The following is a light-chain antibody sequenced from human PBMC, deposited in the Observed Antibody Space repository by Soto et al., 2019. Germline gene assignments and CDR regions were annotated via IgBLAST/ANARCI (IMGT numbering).Light chain of an antibody. CDR3: QQSYKTPRT. CDR2: GAS. CDR1: QTVSTY. V-gene: IGKV1-39*01. Sequence: DIQMTLSPSSLSASVGDTVTFTCRASQTVSTYLNWYLLKPGKAPKLLIYGASSLQSGVPSRFSANGSATEFALTISGLRPEDSATFYCQQSYKTPRTFGQGSRLEIK. J-gene: IGKJ2*01.